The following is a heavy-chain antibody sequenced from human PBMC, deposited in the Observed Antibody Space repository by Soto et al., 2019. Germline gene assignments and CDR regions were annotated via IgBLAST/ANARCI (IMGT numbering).Heavy chain of an antibody. CDR3: TTDYRTHLLRYFDWYRGGFDY. CDR1: GFTFSNAW. V-gene: IGHV3-15*07. D-gene: IGHD3-9*01. CDR2: IKSKTDGGTT. Sequence: GGSLRLSCAASGFTFSNAWMNWVRQAPGKGLEWVGRIKSKTDGGTTDYAAPVKGRFTISRDDSKNTLYLQMNSLKTEDTAVYYCTTDYRTHLLRYFDWYRGGFDYWGQGTLVTVSS. J-gene: IGHJ4*02.